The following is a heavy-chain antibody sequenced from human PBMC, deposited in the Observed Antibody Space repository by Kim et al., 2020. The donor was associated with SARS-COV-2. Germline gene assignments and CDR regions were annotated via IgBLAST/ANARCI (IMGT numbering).Heavy chain of an antibody. D-gene: IGHD4-17*01. V-gene: IGHV5-51*01. CDR3: ARDLGDFSYVYDF. CDR1: GYSFNNYW. Sequence: GESLKISCKASGYSFNNYWIGWVRQMPGKGLEWMGNIYPGDSNTRYSPSFQGQVTFSADKSITTAYLQWRSLKASDSAIYYCARDLGDFSYVYDFWGQGTLVTVSS. CDR2: IYPGDSNT. J-gene: IGHJ3*01.